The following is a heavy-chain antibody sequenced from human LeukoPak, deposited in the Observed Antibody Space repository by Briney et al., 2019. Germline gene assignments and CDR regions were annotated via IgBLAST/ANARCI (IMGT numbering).Heavy chain of an antibody. J-gene: IGHJ4*02. CDR3: ARHRKVDTAGDY. D-gene: IGHD5-18*01. V-gene: IGHV4-39*01. CDR1: GDSISSSSYY. CDR2: IYYNGNT. Sequence: SETLSLTCSVSGDSISSSSYYWSWIRQSPGKGLEWLGSIYYNGNTYYNPPLKSRLTIALDTSRTQFSLKLTSVTAADTAVYFCARHRKVDTAGDYWGQGTLVTVSS.